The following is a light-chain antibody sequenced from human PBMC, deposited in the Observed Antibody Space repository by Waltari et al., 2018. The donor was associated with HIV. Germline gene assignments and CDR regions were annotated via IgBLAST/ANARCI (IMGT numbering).Light chain of an antibody. CDR1: KLGENY. V-gene: IGLV3-1*01. J-gene: IGLJ2*01. CDR3: QALDSSTLV. CDR2: QAS. Sequence: SYDLTQPPSVSASPGQTDSMTWCGDKLGENYASCYQQKPGQSPVLVIYQASKRPSGIPERFSGSTSAHTATLTISGTQAMDDADYYCQALDSSTLVFGGGTKLTVL.